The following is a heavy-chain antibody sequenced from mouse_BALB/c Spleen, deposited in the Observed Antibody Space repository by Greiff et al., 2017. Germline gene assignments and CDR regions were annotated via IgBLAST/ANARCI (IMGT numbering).Heavy chain of an antibody. J-gene: IGHJ2*01. Sequence: DVHLVESGPELVKPGASVKISCKASGYSFTGYFMNWVMQSHGKSLEWIGRINPYNGDTFYNQKFKGKATLTVDKSSSTAHMELRSLASEDSAVYYCARSGTTVVDFDYWGQGTTLTVSS. CDR2: INPYNGDT. D-gene: IGHD1-1*01. CDR1: GYSFTGYF. CDR3: ARSGTTVVDFDY. V-gene: IGHV1-20*02.